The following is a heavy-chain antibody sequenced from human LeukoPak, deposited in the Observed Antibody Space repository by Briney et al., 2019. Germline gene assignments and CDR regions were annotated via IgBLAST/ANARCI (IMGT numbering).Heavy chain of an antibody. V-gene: IGHV3-30*02. D-gene: IGHD3-10*01. Sequence: GGSLRLSCAASGFTFSSYGMHWVRQAPGKGLEWVAFIRYDGSDKYYADSVKGRFTISRDNSKNTLYLQMNSLRAEDTAVYYCANLPLVRGVILAVVYWGQGTLVAVSS. J-gene: IGHJ4*02. CDR1: GFTFSSYG. CDR2: IRYDGSDK. CDR3: ANLPLVRGVILAVVY.